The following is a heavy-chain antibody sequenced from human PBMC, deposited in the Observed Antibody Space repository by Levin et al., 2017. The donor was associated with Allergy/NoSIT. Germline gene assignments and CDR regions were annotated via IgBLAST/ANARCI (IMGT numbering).Heavy chain of an antibody. J-gene: IGHJ4*02. CDR3: ARDPSGGYEFDY. Sequence: LSLTCAASGFTFSSYAMHWVRQAPGKGLEWVAVISYDGSNKYYADSVKGRFTISRDNSKNTLYLQMNSLRAEDTAVYYCARDPSGGYEFDYWGQGTLVTVSS. V-gene: IGHV3-30*04. CDR2: ISYDGSNK. CDR1: GFTFSSYA. D-gene: IGHD5-12*01.